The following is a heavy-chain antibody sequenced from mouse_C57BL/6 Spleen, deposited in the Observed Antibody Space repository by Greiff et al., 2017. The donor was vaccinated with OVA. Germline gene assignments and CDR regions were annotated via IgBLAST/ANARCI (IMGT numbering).Heavy chain of an antibody. D-gene: IGHD1-1*01. CDR1: GYTFTDYN. CDR2: INPNNGGT. CDR3: ARLYYYGSSYGGDWYFDV. Sequence: VQLQQSGPELVKPGASVKMSCKASGYTFTDYNMHWVKQSHGKSLEWIGYINPNNGGTSYNQKFKGKATLTVNKSSSTAYMELRSLTSEDSAVYYCARLYYYGSSYGGDWYFDVWGTGTTVTVSS. J-gene: IGHJ1*03. V-gene: IGHV1-22*01.